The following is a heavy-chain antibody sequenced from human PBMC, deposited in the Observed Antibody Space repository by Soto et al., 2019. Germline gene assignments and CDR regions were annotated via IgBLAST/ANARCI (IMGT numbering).Heavy chain of an antibody. V-gene: IGHV3-48*03. CDR2: ISSSGSTI. CDR3: ARDSRLGELSSPYYYGMDV. CDR1: GFTFSSYE. J-gene: IGHJ6*02. D-gene: IGHD3-16*02. Sequence: GGSLRLSCAASGFTFSSYEMNWVRHAPGKGLEWVSYISSSGSTIYYADSVKGRFTISRDNAKNSLYLQMNSLRAEDTAVYYCARDSRLGELSSPYYYGMDVWGQGTTVTVSS.